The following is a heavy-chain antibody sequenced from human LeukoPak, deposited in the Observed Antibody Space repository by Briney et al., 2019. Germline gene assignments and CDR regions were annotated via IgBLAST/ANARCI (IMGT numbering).Heavy chain of an antibody. Sequence: SVKVSCKASGGTFSSYAISWVRQAPGQGLEWMGGIIPIFGTANYAQKLQGRVTMTTDTSTSTAYMELRSLRSDDTAVYYCARDTMVRGVIRGLFDPWGQGTLVTVSS. V-gene: IGHV1-69*05. CDR2: IIPIFGTA. D-gene: IGHD3-10*01. J-gene: IGHJ5*02. CDR1: GGTFSSYA. CDR3: ARDTMVRGVIRGLFDP.